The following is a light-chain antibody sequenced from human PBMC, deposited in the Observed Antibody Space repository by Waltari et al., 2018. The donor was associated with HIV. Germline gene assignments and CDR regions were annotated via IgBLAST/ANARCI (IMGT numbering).Light chain of an antibody. CDR2: EVS. Sequence: QSALTQPASVSGSPGQSITISCTGTSSDVGSYNLVSWSQQHPGKAPKLMIYEVSKRPSGVSNRFSGSKSGNTASLTISGLQAEDEADYYCCSYAGSSTFPYVFGTGTKVTVL. CDR3: CSYAGSSTFPYV. V-gene: IGLV2-23*02. CDR1: SSDVGSYNL. J-gene: IGLJ1*01.